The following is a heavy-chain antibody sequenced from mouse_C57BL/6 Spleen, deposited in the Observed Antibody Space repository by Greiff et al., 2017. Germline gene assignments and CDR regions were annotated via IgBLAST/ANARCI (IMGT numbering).Heavy chain of an antibody. D-gene: IGHD4-1*01. V-gene: IGHV1-5*01. CDR3: TRSEWDGGAY. CDR2: IYPGNSDT. Sequence: VQLQQSGTVLARPGASVKMSCKTSGYTFTSYWMHWVKQRPGQGLEWIGAIYPGNSDTSYNQKFKGKAKLTAVTSASTAYMELSSLTNEDSAVYYCTRSEWDGGAYWGQGTLVTVSA. J-gene: IGHJ3*01. CDR1: GYTFTSYW.